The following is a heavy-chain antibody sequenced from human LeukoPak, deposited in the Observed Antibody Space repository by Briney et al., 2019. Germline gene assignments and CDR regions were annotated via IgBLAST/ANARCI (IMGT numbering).Heavy chain of an antibody. J-gene: IGHJ4*02. CDR2: INHSGST. CDR1: GGSFSGYY. Sequence: PSETLSLTCAVYGGSFSGYYWSWIRQPPGKGLEWIGEINHSGSTNYNPSLKSRVTISVDTSKNQFSLKLSSVTAADTAVYYCARGGRRYSGSYLIWGQGTLVTVSS. CDR3: ARGGRRYSGSYLI. D-gene: IGHD1-26*01. V-gene: IGHV4-34*01.